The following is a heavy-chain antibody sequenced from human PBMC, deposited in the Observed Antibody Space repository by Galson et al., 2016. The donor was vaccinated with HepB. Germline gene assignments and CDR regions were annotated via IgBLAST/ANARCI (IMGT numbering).Heavy chain of an antibody. Sequence: CAISGDSVSSYSAAWNWIRQSPSRGLEWLGRTYYRSKWYNDYAVSVKSRITINADTSKNQFSLQLNSVTPEDTAVYYCAREPGIGSGMAGRLGYWGQGTLLTVSS. CDR2: TYYRSKWYN. V-gene: IGHV6-1*01. CDR1: GDSVSSYSAA. J-gene: IGHJ4*02. CDR3: AREPGIGSGMAGRLGY. D-gene: IGHD1-26*01.